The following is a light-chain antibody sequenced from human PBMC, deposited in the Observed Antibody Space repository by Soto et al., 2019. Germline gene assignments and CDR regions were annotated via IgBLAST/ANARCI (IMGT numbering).Light chain of an antibody. J-gene: IGKJ1*01. Sequence: DIQMTQSPSSLSASVGDRVTITCQASQEISTYLNWYQQKAGKAPKLLIQEASNLETGVPSRFSASGSRTDFTCTIRSLHPADIALYYCRQYDNIPLTFGQGTKVEIK. CDR2: EAS. V-gene: IGKV1-33*01. CDR3: RQYDNIPLT. CDR1: QEISTY.